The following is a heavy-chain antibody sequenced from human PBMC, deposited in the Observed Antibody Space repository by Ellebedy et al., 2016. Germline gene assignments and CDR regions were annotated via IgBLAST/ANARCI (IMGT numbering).Heavy chain of an antibody. CDR1: GFIFRNYW. V-gene: IGHV3-7*04. Sequence: GESLKLSXAASGFIFRNYWMSWVRQAPGKGLEWVANIRQDGGEKYYVDSVKGRFIISRDNSKNTLSLLMGNLRTDDTAVYYCTGATWGYWGQGTLVTVSS. J-gene: IGHJ4*02. CDR2: IRQDGGEK. CDR3: TGATWGY. D-gene: IGHD7-27*01.